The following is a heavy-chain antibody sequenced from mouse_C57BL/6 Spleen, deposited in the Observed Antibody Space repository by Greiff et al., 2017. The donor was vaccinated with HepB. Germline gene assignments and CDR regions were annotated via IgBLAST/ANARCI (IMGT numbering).Heavy chain of an antibody. V-gene: IGHV1-15*01. Sequence: QVQLKQSGAELVRPGASVTLSCKASGYTFTDYEMHWVKQTPVHGLEWIGAIDPETGGTAYNQKFKGKAILTADKSSSTAYMELRSLTSEDSAVYYCTRRMRYYAMDYWGQGTSVTVSS. CDR3: TRRMRYYAMDY. J-gene: IGHJ4*01. CDR1: GYTFTDYE. CDR2: IDPETGGT.